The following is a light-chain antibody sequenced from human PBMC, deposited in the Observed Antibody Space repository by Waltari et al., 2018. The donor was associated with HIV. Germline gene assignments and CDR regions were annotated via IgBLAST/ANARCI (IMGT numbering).Light chain of an antibody. CDR2: DNN. Sequence: QSVLTQPPSVSAAPGQKVTISCSGSSSNLGNNQVSWYQQFPGTAPKLLIYDNNKRPSGIPDRFSASKSDTSATLGITGLQTGDEAEYYCGAWDSSLSAVVFGTGTKVTVL. J-gene: IGLJ1*01. CDR3: GAWDSSLSAVV. CDR1: SSNLGNNQ. V-gene: IGLV1-51*01.